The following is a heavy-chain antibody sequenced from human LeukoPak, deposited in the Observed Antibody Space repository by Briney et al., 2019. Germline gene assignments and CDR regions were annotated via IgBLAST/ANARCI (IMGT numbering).Heavy chain of an antibody. CDR2: FDPEDGET. CDR3: ALYYYDSSGYSG. Sequence: ASVKVSCKFSGYTLTELSMHWVRQAPGKGLEWMGGFDPEDGETIYAQKFQGRVTMTEDTSTDTAYMELSSLRSEDTAVYYCALYYYDSSGYSGWGQGTLVTVSS. V-gene: IGHV1-24*01. CDR1: GYTLTELS. J-gene: IGHJ4*02. D-gene: IGHD3-22*01.